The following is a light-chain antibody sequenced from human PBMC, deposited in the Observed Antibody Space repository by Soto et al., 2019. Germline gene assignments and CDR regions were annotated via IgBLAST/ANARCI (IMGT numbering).Light chain of an antibody. Sequence: QSVLTQPASVSGSPGQSITISCTGTSSDVGGYNYVSWYQQHPGKGPKLMIYDVNNRPSGVSNRFSGSKSGNTASLTISGLQAEDEADYYCSSYTSSTTVIFGGGTKLTVL. V-gene: IGLV2-14*01. J-gene: IGLJ2*01. CDR1: SSDVGGYNY. CDR2: DVN. CDR3: SSYTSSTTVI.